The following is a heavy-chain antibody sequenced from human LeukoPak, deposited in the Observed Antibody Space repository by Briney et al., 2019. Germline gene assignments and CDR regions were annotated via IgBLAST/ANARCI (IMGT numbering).Heavy chain of an antibody. CDR1: GFTFSTYW. V-gene: IGHV3-7*01. CDR3: ARDAAYDFRNPYRYFQH. CDR2: IKQDGSET. J-gene: IGHJ1*01. Sequence: GGSLRLSCAASGFTFSTYWMTWVRQAPGKGLDWVDNIKQDGSETYYADSLKGRFTISRDNAKSALYLQMNNLRAEDTAVYYCARDAAYDFRNPYRYFQHWGQGTLVTVSS. D-gene: IGHD3-3*01.